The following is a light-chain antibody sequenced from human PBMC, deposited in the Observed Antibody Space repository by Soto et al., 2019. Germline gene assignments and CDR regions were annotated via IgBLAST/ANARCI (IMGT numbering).Light chain of an antibody. CDR1: QSVSSN. V-gene: IGKV3-15*01. Sequence: EIVMTQSPATLSVSPGERATLSCRASQSVSSNLAWYQQKPGQAPRLLIYGASTRATGIPARFSGSGSGTGFTPTITALQWEDLEVFSCQNYNPCSGTSGPGTKGDTK. CDR2: GAS. J-gene: IGKJ3*01. CDR3: QNYNPCSGT.